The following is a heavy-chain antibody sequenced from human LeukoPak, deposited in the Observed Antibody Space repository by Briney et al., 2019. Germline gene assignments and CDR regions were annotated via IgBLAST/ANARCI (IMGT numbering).Heavy chain of an antibody. CDR1: GFIFSSYS. CDR2: IRTSPSEI. CDR3: VRDHHYALDV. Sequence: PGGSLRLSCAASGFIFSSYSMNWVRQAPGKGLEWISYIRTSPSEIYYADSVRGRFTISRDDAKNSLYLRMDSLRDEDTAVYYCVRDHHYALDVWGQGTAVTVSS. J-gene: IGHJ3*01. V-gene: IGHV3-48*02.